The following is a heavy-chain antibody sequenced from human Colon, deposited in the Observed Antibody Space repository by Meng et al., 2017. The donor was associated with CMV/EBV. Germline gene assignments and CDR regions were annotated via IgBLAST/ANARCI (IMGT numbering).Heavy chain of an antibody. CDR2: ISSSGSTI. CDR1: GFTFSDYY. CDR3: ARRRRGEFDY. J-gene: IGHJ4*02. Sequence: GESLKISCAVSGFTFSDYYMSWIRQAPEKGLEWVSYISSSGSTIYYADSVKGRFTISRDNAKNSLYLQMNSLRAEDTAVYYCARRRRGEFDYWGQGTLVTVSS. V-gene: IGHV3-11*04.